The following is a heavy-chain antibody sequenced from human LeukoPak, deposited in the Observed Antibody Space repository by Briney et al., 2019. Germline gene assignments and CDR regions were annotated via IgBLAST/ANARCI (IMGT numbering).Heavy chain of an antibody. V-gene: IGHV4-39*01. CDR2: IYYSGST. J-gene: IGHJ5*02. CDR3: ARHGRGDPDP. D-gene: IGHD3/OR15-3a*01. Sequence: SETLSLTCTVSGGSISSCSYYWGWIRQPPGKGLGWIGSIYYSGSTYYNPSLKSRVTISVDTSKNQFSLKLSSVTAADTAVYYCARHGRGDPDPWGQGTLVTVSS. CDR1: GGSISSCSYY.